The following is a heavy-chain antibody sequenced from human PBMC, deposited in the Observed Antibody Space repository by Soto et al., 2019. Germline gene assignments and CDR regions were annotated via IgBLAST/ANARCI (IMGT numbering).Heavy chain of an antibody. D-gene: IGHD1-26*01. CDR1: GGSISSVGYY. V-gene: IGHV4-31*03. CDR3: ARFRWGYYDRDAFDI. Sequence: QVQLQESGPGLVKPSQTLSLTCTVSGGSISSVGYYWSWIRQHPGKGLEWIGYIYYSGSTYYNPSLKSRVTISVDTSKNQFSPKLSSVTAADTAVYYCARFRWGYYDRDAFDIWGQGTMVTVSS. J-gene: IGHJ3*02. CDR2: IYYSGST.